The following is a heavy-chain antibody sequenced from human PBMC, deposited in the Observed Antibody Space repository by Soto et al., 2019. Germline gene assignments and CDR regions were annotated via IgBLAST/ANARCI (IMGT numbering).Heavy chain of an antibody. CDR3: SRVGCSNSKCYTRGMDV. Sequence: SETLSLTCTVSGGSISGYYWSWVRQPAGKGLEWVGRIYSDGTTNYSPSLKSRVTMSLDTSKDQFSLHLNSVTAADTAVYYCSRVGCSNSKCYTRGMDVWGQGTTVTVS. D-gene: IGHD2-2*01. V-gene: IGHV4-4*07. CDR2: IYSDGTT. CDR1: GGSISGYY. J-gene: IGHJ6*02.